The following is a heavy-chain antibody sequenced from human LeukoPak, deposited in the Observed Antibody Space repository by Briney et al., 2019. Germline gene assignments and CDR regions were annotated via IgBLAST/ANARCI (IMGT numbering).Heavy chain of an antibody. CDR3: ARESHVGWNIWFDP. Sequence: PSQTLSLTCTVSGGSISSGGYYWSWIRQHPGKGLEWIGYIYYSGSTYYNPSLKSRVTISVDTSKNQFSLKLSSVTAADTAVYYCARESHVGWNIWFDPWGQGTLVTVSS. CDR2: IYYSGST. V-gene: IGHV4-31*03. CDR1: GGSISSGGYY. D-gene: IGHD6-19*01. J-gene: IGHJ5*02.